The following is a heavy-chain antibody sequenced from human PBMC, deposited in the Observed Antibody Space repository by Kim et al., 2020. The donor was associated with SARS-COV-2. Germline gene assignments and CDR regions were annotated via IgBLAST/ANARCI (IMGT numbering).Heavy chain of an antibody. V-gene: IGHV4-34*01. J-gene: IGHJ6*02. CDR3: ARVHSSSWSGYYYYGMDV. Sequence: KSRVTISVDTSKNQFSLKLSSVTAADTAVYYCARVHSSSWSGYYYYGMDVWGQGTTVTVSS. D-gene: IGHD6-13*01.